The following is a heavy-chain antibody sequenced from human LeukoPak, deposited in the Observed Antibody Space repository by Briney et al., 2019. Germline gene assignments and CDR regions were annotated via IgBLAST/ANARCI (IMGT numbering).Heavy chain of an antibody. Sequence: GGSLRLSCAASGFTLSHHWVIWVRQAPGKGLECVANIKQDGIEKYYLDSVKGRFTTSRDNAKNSVYLQMNSLRAEDTAVYYCARAGDDYSNYYFDYWGQGTLVTVSS. D-gene: IGHD4-11*01. CDR1: GFTLSHHW. CDR2: IKQDGIEK. CDR3: ARAGDDYSNYYFDY. J-gene: IGHJ4*02. V-gene: IGHV3-7*01.